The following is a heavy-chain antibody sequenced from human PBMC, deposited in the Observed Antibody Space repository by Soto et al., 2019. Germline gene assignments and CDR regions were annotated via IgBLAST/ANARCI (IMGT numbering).Heavy chain of an antibody. V-gene: IGHV1-46*01. D-gene: IGHD1-26*01. Sequence: GASVKVSCKASGYTFTSYYMHWVRQAPGQGLEWMGIINPSGGSTSYAQKFQGRVTMTRDTSTSTVYMELSSLRSEDTAVYYCARERLRGSYEIDNMLFDYWGQGTLVTVAS. CDR2: INPSGGST. CDR1: GYTFTSYY. CDR3: ARERLRGSYEIDNMLFDY. J-gene: IGHJ4*02.